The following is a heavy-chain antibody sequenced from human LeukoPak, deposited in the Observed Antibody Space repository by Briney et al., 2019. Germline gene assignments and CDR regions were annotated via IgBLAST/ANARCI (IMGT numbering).Heavy chain of an antibody. J-gene: IGHJ4*02. CDR1: GDSIRTTSYY. CDR3: ARQVLLSFDK. CDR2: VFYTGTT. D-gene: IGHD3-10*01. V-gene: IGHV4-39*01. Sequence: SETLSLTCSASGDSIRTTSYYWDWIRQAPGQGLEWIGTVFYTGTTYYSPSLKSRITISVDTSKNQFSLKLSSVTAADTAVYYCARQVLLSFDKWGQGAPVTVSS.